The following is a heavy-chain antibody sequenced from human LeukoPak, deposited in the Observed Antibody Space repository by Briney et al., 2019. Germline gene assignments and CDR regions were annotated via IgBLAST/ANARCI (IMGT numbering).Heavy chain of an antibody. V-gene: IGHV4-59*11. J-gene: IGHJ6*03. CDR3: GRDALVGYLSFYHMDV. CDR1: GGPIISHY. CDR2: ISNSGST. Sequence: PSETLSLTCTVSGGPIISHYWTWIRQSPVKGLEWIGDISNSGSTSYNPSLKSRVTISIDTSKNQFSLKLSSVTAADTAVSYCGRDALVGYLSFYHMDVWGKGTTVTVSS. D-gene: IGHD2-15*01.